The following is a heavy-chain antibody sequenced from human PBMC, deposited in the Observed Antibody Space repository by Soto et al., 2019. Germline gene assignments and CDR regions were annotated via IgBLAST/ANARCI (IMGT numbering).Heavy chain of an antibody. V-gene: IGHV1-46*01. CDR3: AGGGQLLTVDF. D-gene: IGHD1-1*01. J-gene: IGHJ6*02. Sequence: ASVKVSCKASGYTFTGYSMPWGRSAPGHGREWLGIINPSGGRTSYAPTFQGRVTMTRDTSPSTVYMQLSRLRSDGTSVHFWAGGGQLLTVDFGGQGPTVTLAS. CDR2: INPSGGRT. CDR1: GYTFTGYS.